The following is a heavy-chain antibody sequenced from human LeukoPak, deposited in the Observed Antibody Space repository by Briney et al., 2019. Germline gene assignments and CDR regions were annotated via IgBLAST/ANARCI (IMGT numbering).Heavy chain of an antibody. CDR1: GFTFSSYS. CDR3: ARDLPSHWYFDL. Sequence: GGSLRLSCAASGFTFSSYSMNWVRQAPGKGLEWVSSISSSSSYIYYADSVKGRFTISRDNAKNSLYLQMNSLRAEDTAVYYCARDLPSHWYFDLWGRGTLVTVSS. J-gene: IGHJ2*01. CDR2: ISSSSSYI. V-gene: IGHV3-21*01.